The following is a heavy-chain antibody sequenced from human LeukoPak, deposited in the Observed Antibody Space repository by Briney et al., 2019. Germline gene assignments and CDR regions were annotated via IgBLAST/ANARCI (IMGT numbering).Heavy chain of an antibody. V-gene: IGHV3-30-3*01. CDR2: ISYDGSNK. CDR3: ARDTTRWGYGFSAFDY. J-gene: IGHJ4*02. D-gene: IGHD5-18*01. CDR1: GFTFSSYA. Sequence: PGGSLRLSCAASGFTFSSYAMHWVRQAPGKGLEWVAVISYDGSNKYYADSVKGRFTISRDDSKNTLYLQMNSLRAEDTAVYYCARDTTRWGYGFSAFDYWGQGTLVTVSS.